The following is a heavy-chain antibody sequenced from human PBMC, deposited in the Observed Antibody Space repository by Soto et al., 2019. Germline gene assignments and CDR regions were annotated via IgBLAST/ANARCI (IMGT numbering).Heavy chain of an antibody. D-gene: IGHD3-3*01. CDR1: GFTFSSYA. CDR3: AKLKRGYDFWSGYYPFDY. J-gene: IGHJ4*02. CDR2: ISGSGGST. Sequence: GGSLRLSCAASGFTFSSYAMSWVRQAPGKGLEWASAISGSGGSTYYADSVKGRFTISRDNSKNTLYLQMNSLRAEDTAVYYCAKLKRGYDFWSGYYPFDYWGQGTLVTVSS. V-gene: IGHV3-23*01.